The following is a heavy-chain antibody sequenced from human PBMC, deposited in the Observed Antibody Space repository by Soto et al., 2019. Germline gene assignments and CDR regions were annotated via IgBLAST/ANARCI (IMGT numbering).Heavy chain of an antibody. J-gene: IGHJ6*02. V-gene: IGHV3-30-3*01. D-gene: IGHD3-10*01. CDR1: GFTFSSYA. CDR2: ISYDGSNK. Sequence: QSGGSLRLSCAASGFTFSSYAMHWVRQAPGRGLEWVAVISYDGSNKYYADSVKGRFTISRDNSKNTLYLQMNSLRAEDTAVYYCPRSSFADPGQLLLRYYSYGMDGWGQGTTVNVSS. CDR3: PRSSFADPGQLLLRYYSYGMDG.